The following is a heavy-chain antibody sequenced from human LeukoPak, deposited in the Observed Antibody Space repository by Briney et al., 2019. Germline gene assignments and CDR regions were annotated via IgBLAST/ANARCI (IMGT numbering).Heavy chain of an antibody. CDR2: ISYDGSDK. D-gene: IGHD1-26*01. V-gene: IGHV3-30*03. Sequence: GGSLRLSCAASGFTLRAYDMHWVRQAPGKGLEWVAVISYDGSDKYYVDSVKGRFTISRDNSKNTLYLQMNSLKAEDAAVYYCARVLSGSYDNYFDYWGQGTLVTVSS. CDR1: GFTLRAYD. J-gene: IGHJ4*02. CDR3: ARVLSGSYDNYFDY.